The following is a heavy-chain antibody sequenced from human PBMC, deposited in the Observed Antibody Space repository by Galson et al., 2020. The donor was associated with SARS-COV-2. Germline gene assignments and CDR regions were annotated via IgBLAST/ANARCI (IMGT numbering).Heavy chain of an antibody. V-gene: IGHV1-24*01. J-gene: IGHJ6*02. Sequence: ASVNVSCKVSRYTLTELSMHWVRQAPGKGLEWMGGFDPEDGETIYAQTFQGRVTMTADTSTDTAYMELSSLRSEDTAVYYCATSVAAAGDPGDYYYYYGMDVWGQGTTVTVSS. CDR3: ATSVAAAGDPGDYYYYYGMDV. D-gene: IGHD6-13*01. CDR2: FDPEDGET. CDR1: RYTLTELS.